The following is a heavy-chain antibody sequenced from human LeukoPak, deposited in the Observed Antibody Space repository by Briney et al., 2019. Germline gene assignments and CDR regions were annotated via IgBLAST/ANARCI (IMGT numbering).Heavy chain of an antibody. Sequence: KISQTLSLTCVISGESVSSNSAEWHWSRQSRARGLEWLGRTYYRSKWFTESAPSVKRHITITPDSSKNQFSLELNSVTPEDTAVYYCADWGPNWGLGTRVTVSS. CDR3: ADWGPN. CDR2: TYYRSKWFT. CDR1: GESVSSNSAE. D-gene: IGHD7-27*01. J-gene: IGHJ4*02. V-gene: IGHV6-1*01.